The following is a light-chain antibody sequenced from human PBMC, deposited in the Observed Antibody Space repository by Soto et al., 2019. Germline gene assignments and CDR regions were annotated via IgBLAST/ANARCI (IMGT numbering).Light chain of an antibody. CDR1: QSVSSS. CDR2: DAS. CDR3: QQRTNWTPWT. J-gene: IGKJ1*01. Sequence: EIVLTQSPATLSLSPGERATLSCRASQSVSSSLAWYQQTPGQAPRLRIYDASNRATGIPARFSGSGSGTDFTLTISSLEYEDCAVYYCQQRTNWTPWTFGHGTKVEVK. V-gene: IGKV3-11*01.